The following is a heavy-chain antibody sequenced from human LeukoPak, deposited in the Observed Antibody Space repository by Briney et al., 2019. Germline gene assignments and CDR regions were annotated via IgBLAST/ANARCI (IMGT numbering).Heavy chain of an antibody. Sequence: SQTLSLTCAISGDSVSSNSAAWNWIRQSPSRGLEWLGRTYYRSKWYNDYAVSVKSRITINPDTSKNQFSLQLNSVTPEDTAVYYCASKPTTCSNTSCYGLSEGYWGQGTLVTVSS. CDR1: GDSVSSNSAA. CDR3: ASKPTTCSNTSCYGLSEGY. V-gene: IGHV6-1*01. J-gene: IGHJ4*02. D-gene: IGHD2-2*01. CDR2: TYYRSKWYN.